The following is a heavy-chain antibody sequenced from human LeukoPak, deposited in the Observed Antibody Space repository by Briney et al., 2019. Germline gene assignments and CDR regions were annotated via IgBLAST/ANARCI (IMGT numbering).Heavy chain of an antibody. CDR3: ARDPTPYYYGSGSYYDY. CDR1: GFTFSSYS. D-gene: IGHD3-10*01. J-gene: IGHJ4*02. CDR2: ISSSSSTI. Sequence: PGGSLRLSCAASGFTFSSYSMNWVRQAPGKGLEWVSYISSSSSTIYYADSVKGRFTISRDNAKNSLYLQMNSLRAEDTAVYYCARDPTPYYYGSGSYYDYWGQGTLVTVSS. V-gene: IGHV3-48*01.